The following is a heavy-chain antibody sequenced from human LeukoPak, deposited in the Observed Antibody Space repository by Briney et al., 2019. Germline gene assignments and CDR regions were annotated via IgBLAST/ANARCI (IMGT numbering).Heavy chain of an antibody. D-gene: IGHD2-15*01. CDR1: GYTFINYD. Sequence: ASVKVSCKTSGYTFINYDIKWVRQATGQGLEWMAWMNPNNGHTGYAQKFQGRVTITTNTSITTASMELSSLRAEDTAVYYCARDLSGGSFSRVRAYYWGQGTLVTVSS. CDR3: ARDLSGGSFSRVRAYY. CDR2: MNPNNGHT. J-gene: IGHJ4*02. V-gene: IGHV1-8*03.